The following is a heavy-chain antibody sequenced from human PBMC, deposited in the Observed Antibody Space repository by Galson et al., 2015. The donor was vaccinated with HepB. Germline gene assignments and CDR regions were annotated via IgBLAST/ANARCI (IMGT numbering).Heavy chain of an antibody. V-gene: IGHV3-33*01. D-gene: IGHD6-6*01. CDR2: DGHSGD. Sequence: SLRLSCAASGFTYTYYGFHWVRQAPGKGLEWLAYDGHSGDSYADSVKGRFTTSRDSSKNTLYLQMNSLRVDDTAVYYCARARPPWLIDYWGQGTLVTVSS. J-gene: IGHJ4*02. CDR1: GFTYTYYG. CDR3: ARARPPWLIDY.